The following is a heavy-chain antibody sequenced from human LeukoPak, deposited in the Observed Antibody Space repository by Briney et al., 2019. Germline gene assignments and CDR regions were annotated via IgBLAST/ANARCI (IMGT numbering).Heavy chain of an antibody. CDR1: GGSFSGYY. CDR3: ARWRDGYIDFDY. CDR2: INHSGST. Sequence: SETLSLTCAVYGGSFSGYYWSWIRQPPGKGLEWIGEINHSGSTNYNPSLKSRVTISVDTSKNQFSLKLSSVTAADTAVYYCARWRDGYIDFDYWGQGTLVTVSS. V-gene: IGHV4-34*01. D-gene: IGHD5-24*01. J-gene: IGHJ4*02.